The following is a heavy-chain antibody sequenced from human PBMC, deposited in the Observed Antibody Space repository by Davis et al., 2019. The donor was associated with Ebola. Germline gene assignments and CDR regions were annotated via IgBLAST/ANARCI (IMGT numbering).Heavy chain of an antibody. CDR2: ISGSGGST. CDR3: AKDRDIVVVTAVFDY. J-gene: IGHJ4*02. Sequence: GGPLRLSCADSVITFSRYAMTWVRQAPGKGLEWVSAISGSGGSTYYADSVKGRFTISRDTSRNILWLQLNSLRAEDTAIYYCAKDRDIVVVTAVFDYWGQGALVTVSS. CDR1: VITFSRYA. D-gene: IGHD2-21*02. V-gene: IGHV3-23*01.